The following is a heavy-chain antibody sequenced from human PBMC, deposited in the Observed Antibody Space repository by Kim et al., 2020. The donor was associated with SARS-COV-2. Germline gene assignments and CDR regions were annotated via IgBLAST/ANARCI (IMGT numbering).Heavy chain of an antibody. V-gene: IGHV1-18*01. D-gene: IGHD6-6*01. CDR3: ARLYSSSHTIYYYYYMDV. CDR1: GYTFTSYG. CDR2: ISAYNGNT. Sequence: SVKVSCKASGYTFTSYGISWVRQAPGQGLEWMGWISAYNGNTNYAQKLQGRVTMTTDTSTSTAYMELRSLRSDDTAVYYCARLYSSSHTIYYYYYMDVWGKGTTVTVSS. J-gene: IGHJ6*03.